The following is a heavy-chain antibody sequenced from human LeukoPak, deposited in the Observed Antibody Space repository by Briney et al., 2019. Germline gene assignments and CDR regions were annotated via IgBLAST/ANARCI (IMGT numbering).Heavy chain of an antibody. V-gene: IGHV3-7*01. Sequence: GGSLRLSCAASGFTFSNAWMSWVRQAPGKGLEWVANIKQDGSEKYYVDSVKGRFTISRDNAKNSLYLQMNSLRAEDTAVYYCARDSEYPRFWSGYYYYFDYWGQGTLVTVSS. CDR2: IKQDGSEK. CDR3: ARDSEYPRFWSGYYYYFDY. CDR1: GFTFSNAW. D-gene: IGHD3-3*01. J-gene: IGHJ4*02.